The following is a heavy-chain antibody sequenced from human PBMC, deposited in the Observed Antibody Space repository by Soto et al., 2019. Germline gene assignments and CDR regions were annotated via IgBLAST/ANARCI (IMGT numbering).Heavy chain of an antibody. D-gene: IGHD5-18*01. Sequence: QVQLVQSGAEVKKPGASVKVSCKASGYSFTSYDINWVRQATGQGLEWMGWMNPNSGNTGYAQKFQGRVTMTRNTXXXXXXXXXXXXXXXDTAVYXXAREKSYGYADYWGQGTLVTVSS. J-gene: IGHJ4*02. CDR1: GYSFTSYD. V-gene: IGHV1-8*01. CDR2: MNPNSGNT. CDR3: AREKSYGYADY.